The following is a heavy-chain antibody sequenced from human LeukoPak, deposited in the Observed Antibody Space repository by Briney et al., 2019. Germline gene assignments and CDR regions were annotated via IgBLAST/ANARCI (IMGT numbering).Heavy chain of an antibody. D-gene: IGHD5-18*01. Sequence: GGSLRLSCAASGFTFDDYAMHWVRQAPGKCLEWVSLISGAGGSTYYADSVKGRFTISRDNSKNSLYLQMNSLRTEDTALYYCAKLEGYSYPDLYYYYYMDVWGKGTTVTVSS. CDR3: AKLEGYSYPDLYYYYYMDV. CDR1: GFTFDDYA. V-gene: IGHV3-43*02. CDR2: ISGAGGST. J-gene: IGHJ6*03.